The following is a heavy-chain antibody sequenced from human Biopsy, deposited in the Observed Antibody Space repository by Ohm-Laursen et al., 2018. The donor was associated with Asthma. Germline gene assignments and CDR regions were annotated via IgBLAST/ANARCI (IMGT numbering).Heavy chain of an antibody. D-gene: IGHD4-17*01. Sequence: SQTLSLTCTVSGGSINIGDYYWSWIRQHPAKGLEWIGHIYYSGSTYYNPSLKSRVSISLDTSKNQFSLSLTSVTAADTAVYYCARTTYGHDGFDPWGQGTLVTVSS. J-gene: IGHJ5*02. CDR1: GGSINIGDYY. CDR2: IYYSGST. CDR3: ARTTYGHDGFDP. V-gene: IGHV4-31*03.